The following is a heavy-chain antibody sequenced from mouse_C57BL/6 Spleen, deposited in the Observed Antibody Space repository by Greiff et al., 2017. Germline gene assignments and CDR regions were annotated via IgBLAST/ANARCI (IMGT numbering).Heavy chain of an antibody. Sequence: EVKLVESGGGLVQPKGSLKLSCAASGFSFNTYAMNWVRQAPGTGLEWVARIRSKSNNYATYYADSVKDRFTISRDDSESMLYLQMNNLKTEDTAMYYCVRHDDGYYGNYAMDYWGQGTSVTVSS. CDR2: IRSKSNNYAT. D-gene: IGHD2-3*01. V-gene: IGHV10-1*01. CDR3: VRHDDGYYGNYAMDY. CDR1: GFSFNTYA. J-gene: IGHJ4*01.